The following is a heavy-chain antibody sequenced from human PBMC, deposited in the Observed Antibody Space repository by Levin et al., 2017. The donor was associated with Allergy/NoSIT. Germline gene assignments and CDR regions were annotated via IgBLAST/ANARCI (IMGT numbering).Heavy chain of an antibody. J-gene: IGHJ3*02. D-gene: IGHD3-10*01. CDR3: ASCLWFGELLFTGGAFDS. CDR2: IYHSGST. CDR1: GGSISSSNW. Sequence: PSETLSLTCAVSGGSISSSNWWSWVRQPPGKGLAWIGEIYHSGSTNYNPSLKSRVTISVDKSKNQFSLKLSSVTAADTAVYYCASCLWFGELLFTGGAFDSWGQGTMVTVSS. V-gene: IGHV4-4*02.